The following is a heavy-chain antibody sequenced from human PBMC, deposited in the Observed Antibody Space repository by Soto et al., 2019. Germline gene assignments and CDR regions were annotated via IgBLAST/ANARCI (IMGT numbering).Heavy chain of an antibody. CDR2: IWYDGSNK. D-gene: IGHD2-2*01. CDR1: GFTFSSYG. V-gene: IGHV3-33*01. J-gene: IGHJ6*03. CDR3: ARDGFSSSTSCYHQCGYYYYMDV. Sequence: GGSLRLSCAASGFTFSSYGMHWVRQAPGKGLEWVAVIWYDGSNKYYADSVKGRFTISRDNSKNTLYLQMNSLRAEDTAVYYCARDGFSSSTSCYHQCGYYYYMDVWGKGTTVTVSS.